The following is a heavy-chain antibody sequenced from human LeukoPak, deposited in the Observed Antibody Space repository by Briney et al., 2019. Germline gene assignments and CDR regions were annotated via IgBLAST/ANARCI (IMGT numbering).Heavy chain of an antibody. Sequence: PGGSLRLSCAASGFTFSSYWMSWVRQAPGKGLEWVANIKQDGSEKYYVDSVKGRFTISRDNAKNSLYLQMNSLRAEDTAVYYCARERSDFWSGLVWFDPWGQGTLVTVSS. J-gene: IGHJ5*02. D-gene: IGHD3-3*01. CDR3: ARERSDFWSGLVWFDP. V-gene: IGHV3-7*01. CDR1: GFTFSSYW. CDR2: IKQDGSEK.